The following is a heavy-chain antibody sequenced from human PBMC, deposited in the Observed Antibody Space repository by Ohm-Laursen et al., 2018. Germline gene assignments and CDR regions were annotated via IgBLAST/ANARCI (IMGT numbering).Heavy chain of an antibody. CDR3: AKLGYYDSSGPVDY. CDR1: GFTFSSYA. V-gene: IGHV3-23*01. J-gene: IGHJ4*02. Sequence: SLRLSCAASGFTFSSYAMSWVRQAPGKGLEWVSAISGSGGSTYYADSVKGRFTISRDNSKNTLYLQMNSLRAEDTAVYYCAKLGYYDSSGPVDYWGQGTLVTVSS. D-gene: IGHD3-22*01. CDR2: ISGSGGST.